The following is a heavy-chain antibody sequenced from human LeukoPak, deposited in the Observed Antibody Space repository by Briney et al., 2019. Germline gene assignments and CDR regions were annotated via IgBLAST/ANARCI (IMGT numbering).Heavy chain of an antibody. CDR2: ISYDGSNK. Sequence: PGGSLRLSCAASGFTFSSYAMHWVRQAPGKGLEWVAVISYDGSNKYYADSVKGRFTISRDNSKNTLYLQMNSLRAEDTAVYYCARDSPYDGYNFSLDYWGQGTLVTVSS. V-gene: IGHV3-30*04. CDR3: ARDSPYDGYNFSLDY. D-gene: IGHD5-24*01. CDR1: GFTFSSYA. J-gene: IGHJ4*02.